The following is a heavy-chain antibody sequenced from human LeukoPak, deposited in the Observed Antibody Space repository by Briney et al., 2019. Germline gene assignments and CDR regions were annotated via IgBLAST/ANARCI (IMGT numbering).Heavy chain of an antibody. J-gene: IGHJ4*02. CDR3: ARDLKDTAMWEFDH. CDR1: GYTFTGYI. V-gene: IGHV1-2*02. Sequence: GASVKVSCKASGYTFTGYIIHWVRQAPGQGLEWMGWINPNTGDTKYTQRLQGRVTLTRDTSIGTAYMELSRLTFDDTAVYYCARDLKDTAMWEFDHWGQGSLVTVSS. CDR2: INPNTGDT. D-gene: IGHD5-18*01.